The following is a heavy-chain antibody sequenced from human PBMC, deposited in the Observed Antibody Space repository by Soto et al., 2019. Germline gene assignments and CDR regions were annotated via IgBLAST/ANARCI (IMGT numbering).Heavy chain of an antibody. CDR1: GYTFTSYG. Sequence: QVPLVQSGAEVKKPGASVKVSCKASGYTFTSYGISWVRQAPGQGLEWMGWISAYNGNTNYAQKLQGRVTMTTDISTSTAYMELRSLRSDDTAVYYCARDDVEIQLWPNKALDYWGQGTLVTVSS. D-gene: IGHD5-18*01. J-gene: IGHJ4*02. CDR2: ISAYNGNT. V-gene: IGHV1-18*01. CDR3: ARDDVEIQLWPNKALDY.